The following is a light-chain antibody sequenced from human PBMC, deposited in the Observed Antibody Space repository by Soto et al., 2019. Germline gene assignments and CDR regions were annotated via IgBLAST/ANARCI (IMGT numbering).Light chain of an antibody. CDR2: TAS. V-gene: IGKV1-5*03. Sequence: DIQTTQSPSTLSASVGDRVIITCRASQSISNWLAWYQQKPGKAPNLLIYTASSLKSGVPSRCSGSGAGTEFTLTISGLQPDDFATYYCQQYDTYWTFGQGTKVDIK. J-gene: IGKJ1*01. CDR3: QQYDTYWT. CDR1: QSISNW.